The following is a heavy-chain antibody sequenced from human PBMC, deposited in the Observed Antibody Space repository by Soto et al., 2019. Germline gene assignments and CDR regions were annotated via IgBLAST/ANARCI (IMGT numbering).Heavy chain of an antibody. D-gene: IGHD4-17*01. CDR3: ARDTAPSAV. V-gene: IGHV1-3*01. CDR1: GYTFTSYA. Sequence: QVQLVQSGAEVKKPGASVKVSCKASGYTFTSYAMHWVRQAPGQRLEWMGWINAGNGNTKYSQRFQGRVTITRDISASTAYMELRSLRSEDTSVYYCARDTAPSAVWCQGTTVTVSS. J-gene: IGHJ6*02. CDR2: INAGNGNT.